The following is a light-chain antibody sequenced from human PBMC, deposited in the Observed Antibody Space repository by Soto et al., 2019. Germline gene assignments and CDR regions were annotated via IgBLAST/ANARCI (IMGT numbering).Light chain of an antibody. CDR3: QQSYSTPLT. J-gene: IGKJ4*01. Sequence: EIVFAQSPATLSLSPGERATLSCVASQSVSSYLAWFQQKPGQAPRLLIYGASNRATGIPDRFSGSGFGTDFTLTISRLETEDFAVYYCQQSYSTPLTFGGGTKVDI. CDR2: GAS. V-gene: IGKV3-11*01. CDR1: QSVSSY.